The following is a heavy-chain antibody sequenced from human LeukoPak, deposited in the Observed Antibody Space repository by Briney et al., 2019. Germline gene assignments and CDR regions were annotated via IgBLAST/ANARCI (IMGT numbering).Heavy chain of an antibody. D-gene: IGHD3-22*01. J-gene: IGHJ6*02. CDR3: ARYDSSGYYYDDHTYYYGMDV. Sequence: SVKVSCKASGGTFSSYAISWVRQAPGQGLEWMGRIIPILGIANYAQKFQGGVTITADKSTSTAYMELSSLRSEDTAVYYCARYDSSGYYYDDHTYYYGMDVWGQGTTVTVSS. V-gene: IGHV1-69*04. CDR2: IIPILGIA. CDR1: GGTFSSYA.